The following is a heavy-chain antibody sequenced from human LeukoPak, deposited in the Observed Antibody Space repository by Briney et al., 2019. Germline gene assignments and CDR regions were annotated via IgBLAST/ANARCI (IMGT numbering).Heavy chain of an antibody. CDR1: GGTFSSYA. CDR2: IIPIFGTA. J-gene: IGHJ4*02. CDR3: ARVDGGNSVANY. Sequence: GASVKVSCKASGGTFSSYAISWVRQAPGQGLEWMGGIIPIFGTANYAQKFQGRVTITAVESTSTAYMELSSLRSEDTAVYYCARVDGGNSVANYWGQGTLVTVSS. D-gene: IGHD4-23*01. V-gene: IGHV1-69*13.